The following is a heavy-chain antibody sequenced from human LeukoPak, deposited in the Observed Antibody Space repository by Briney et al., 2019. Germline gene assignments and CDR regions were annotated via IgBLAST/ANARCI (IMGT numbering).Heavy chain of an antibody. CDR2: IYSDNT. D-gene: IGHD6-19*01. J-gene: IGHJ4*02. V-gene: IGHV3-53*01. CDR3: AKVQPRGIAVAGTQVDY. Sequence: GGSLRLSCTVSGFTVSSNSMSWVRQAPGKGLEWVSFIYSDNTHYSDSVKGRFTISRDNSKNTLYLQMNSLRAEDTAVYYCAKVQPRGIAVAGTQVDYWGQGTLVTVSS. CDR1: GFTVSSNS.